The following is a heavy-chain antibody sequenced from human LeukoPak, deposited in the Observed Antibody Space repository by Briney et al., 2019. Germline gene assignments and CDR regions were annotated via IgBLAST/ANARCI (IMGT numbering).Heavy chain of an antibody. Sequence: GGSLRLSCAASGFTFSSYAMSWVRQAPGKGLGWVSTISGAGDGTYYAESLKGRLTISRDNSENTLYLEMNSLRAEDTAIYYCAKDLGTDSGGYGYFGYWGQGTLVTVSS. CDR3: AKDLGTDSGGYGYFGY. V-gene: IGHV3-23*01. D-gene: IGHD3-22*01. J-gene: IGHJ4*02. CDR2: ISGAGDGT. CDR1: GFTFSSYA.